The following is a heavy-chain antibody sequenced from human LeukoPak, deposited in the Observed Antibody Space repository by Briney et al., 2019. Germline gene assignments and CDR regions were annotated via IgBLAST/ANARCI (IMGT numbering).Heavy chain of an antibody. D-gene: IGHD7-27*01. J-gene: IGHJ4*02. Sequence: GGSLRLSCAASGFTFSSYEMNWARQAPGKGLEWVSYIRSSGSTIYYADSVKGRFTISRDNAKNPLYLQMNSLRAEDTAVYYCARELGTHFDYWGQGTLVTVSS. CDR1: GFTFSSYE. CDR3: ARELGTHFDY. V-gene: IGHV3-48*03. CDR2: IRSSGSTI.